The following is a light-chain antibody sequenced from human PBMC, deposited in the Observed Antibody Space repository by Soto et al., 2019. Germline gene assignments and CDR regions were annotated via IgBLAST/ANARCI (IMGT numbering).Light chain of an antibody. J-gene: IGLJ1*01. V-gene: IGLV2-14*01. CDR3: ISYTGKSASYV. Sequence: QSALSQPASVSFSPGQSITISCTGTSTDVGAYNYVALYQQHPGKAPKLIIYEVTNRPSGVSYRFSASKSGNTASLTISGLHSEDEADYYCISYTGKSASYVFGTGTKVTVL. CDR1: STDVGAYNY. CDR2: EVT.